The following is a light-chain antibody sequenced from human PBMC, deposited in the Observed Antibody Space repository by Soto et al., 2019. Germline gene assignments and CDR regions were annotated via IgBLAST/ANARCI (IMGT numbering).Light chain of an antibody. V-gene: IGKV3D-20*02. CDR3: QQRSNWPIT. CDR1: QSVTSTY. Sequence: EIVLTQSPGTLSLSPGERATLSCRASQSVTSTYLAWYQQKPGQAPRLLIYDASTRAPGVPDRFSGSGSGTDFTLTISSLDPEDFAVYYCQQRSNWPITFGQGTRREIK. J-gene: IGKJ5*01. CDR2: DAS.